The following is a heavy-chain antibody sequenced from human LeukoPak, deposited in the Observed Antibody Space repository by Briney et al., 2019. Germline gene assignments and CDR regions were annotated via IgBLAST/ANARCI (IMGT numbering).Heavy chain of an antibody. CDR1: GFTLNTYS. CDR2: ISSTGSDM. J-gene: IGHJ4*02. D-gene: IGHD3-22*01. CDR3: ARDFDYYDSSGSY. Sequence: GGSLRLSCAASGFTLNTYSMNWVRQAPGKGLEWVSSISSTGSDMYYVDSVKGRFTISRDNAKNSLFLQVNSLRAEDTAVYYCARDFDYYDSSGSYWGQGTLVTVSS. V-gene: IGHV3-21*01.